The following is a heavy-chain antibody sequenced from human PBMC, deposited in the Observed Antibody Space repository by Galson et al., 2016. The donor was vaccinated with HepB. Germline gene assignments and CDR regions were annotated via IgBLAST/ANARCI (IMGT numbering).Heavy chain of an antibody. V-gene: IGHV3-66*01. Sequence: LRLSCAATGFSVSTSYMTWVRQAPGGGLAWVSVLYNTGTKYYADSVKGRFTISRENSKNTLYLQMNSLRGEDTAVYYCARSGDLSSGYSAYGMDVWGQGTTVTVSS. D-gene: IGHD3-3*01. CDR2: LYNTGTK. CDR3: ARSGDLSSGYSAYGMDV. CDR1: GFSVSTSY. J-gene: IGHJ6*02.